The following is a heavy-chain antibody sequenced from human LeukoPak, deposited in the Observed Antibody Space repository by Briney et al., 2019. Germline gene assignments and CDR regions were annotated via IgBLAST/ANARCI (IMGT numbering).Heavy chain of an antibody. J-gene: IGHJ5*02. CDR1: GYTYTSYG. CDR3: ARSYSSGSTSRWDPTGTWFDP. V-gene: IGHV1-18*01. Sequence: ASVKVSCKASGYTYTSYGISWVRQAPGQGLEWMGWISAYNGNTNCAQKLQGRVTMTTDTSTSTAYMELRSLRSDDTAVYYRARSYSSGSTSRWDPTGTWFDPWGQGTLVTVSS. D-gene: IGHD2-2*01. CDR2: ISAYNGNT.